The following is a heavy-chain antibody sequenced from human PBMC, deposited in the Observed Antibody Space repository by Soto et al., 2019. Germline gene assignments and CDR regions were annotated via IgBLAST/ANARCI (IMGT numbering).Heavy chain of an antibody. CDR2: IYHTGSA. J-gene: IGHJ5*02. Sequence: QVQLQESGPGLVKPSGTLPLTCAVSGASMTSSHWWSWVRQPPGKGLEWIGEIYHTGSANYKPSLESRVTISVDKSKNRFSLILTSVTAADTATYYCARRTTGSGWYPMFDTWGQGALVTVSS. V-gene: IGHV4-4*02. CDR1: GASMTSSHW. D-gene: IGHD6-19*01. CDR3: ARRTTGSGWYPMFDT.